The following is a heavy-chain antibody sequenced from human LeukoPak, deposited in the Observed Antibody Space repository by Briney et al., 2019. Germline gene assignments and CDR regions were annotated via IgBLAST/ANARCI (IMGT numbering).Heavy chain of an antibody. Sequence: SVKVSCKASGYTFTSYGISWVRQAPGQGLEWMGRIIPILGIANYAQKFQGRVTITADKSTSTAYMELSSLRSEDTAVYYCARDDGITGTTYDYWGQGTLVTVSS. D-gene: IGHD1-7*01. J-gene: IGHJ4*02. CDR2: IIPILGIA. V-gene: IGHV1-69*04. CDR1: GYTFTSYG. CDR3: ARDDGITGTTYDY.